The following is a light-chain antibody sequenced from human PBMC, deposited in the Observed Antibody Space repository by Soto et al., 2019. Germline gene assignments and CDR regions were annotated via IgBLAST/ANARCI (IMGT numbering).Light chain of an antibody. Sequence: EIVLTQSPGTLSLSPGERATLSCRASQSISSSYLAWYQQKPGQAPRLLIYAASSRATGIPDRFSGSGFGTDFTLTIIRLEPEDFAVYYCQQYGSSSYTFGQGTQLEIK. CDR2: AAS. CDR1: QSISSSY. V-gene: IGKV3-20*01. CDR3: QQYGSSSYT. J-gene: IGKJ2*01.